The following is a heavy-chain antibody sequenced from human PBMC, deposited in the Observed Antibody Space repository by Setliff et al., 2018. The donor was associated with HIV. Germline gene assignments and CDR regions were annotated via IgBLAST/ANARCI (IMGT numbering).Heavy chain of an antibody. CDR2: INPSGNIT. CDR3: AREDKGYYGSGLG. CDR1: GYTFTNYY. Sequence: RASVKVSCKASGYTFTNYYIHWVRQAPGQGLEWMGIINPSGNITNYAQKIQGRVTMTKDTSTSTVYMEVRSLRSEDTAVYYCAREDKGYYGSGLGWAQGTLVTVSS. J-gene: IGHJ4*02. V-gene: IGHV1-46*01. D-gene: IGHD3-10*01.